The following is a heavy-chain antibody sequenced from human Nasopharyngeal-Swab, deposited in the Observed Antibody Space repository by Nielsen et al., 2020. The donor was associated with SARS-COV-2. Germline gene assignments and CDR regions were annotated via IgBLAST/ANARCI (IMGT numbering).Heavy chain of an antibody. V-gene: IGHV1-69*13. CDR2: IIPIFGTA. CDR3: ARDAKAAADYFDY. Sequence: SVKVPCKASGGTFSSYAISWVRQAPGQGLEWMGGIIPIFGTANYAQKFQGRVTITADESTSTAYMELSSLRSEDTAVYYCARDAKAAADYFDYWGQGTLVTVSS. D-gene: IGHD6-13*01. CDR1: GGTFSSYA. J-gene: IGHJ4*02.